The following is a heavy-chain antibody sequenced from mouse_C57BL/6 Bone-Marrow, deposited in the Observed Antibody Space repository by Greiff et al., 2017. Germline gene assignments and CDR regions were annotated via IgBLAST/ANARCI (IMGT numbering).Heavy chain of an antibody. CDR1: GFTFSDYG. V-gene: IGHV5-17*01. D-gene: IGHD2-3*01. Sequence: EVQGVESGGGLVKPGGSLKLSCAASGFTFSDYGMHWVRQAPEKGLEWVAYISSGSSTIYYADTVKGRFTISRDNAKNTLFLQRTRLRAEDTAMYYCARGGDGYFGFAYWGQGTLVTVSA. J-gene: IGHJ3*01. CDR3: ARGGDGYFGFAY. CDR2: ISSGSSTI.